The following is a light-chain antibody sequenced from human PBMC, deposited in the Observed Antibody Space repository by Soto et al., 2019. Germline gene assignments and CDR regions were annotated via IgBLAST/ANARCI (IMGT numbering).Light chain of an antibody. V-gene: IGLV2-14*01. CDR3: SSYTSSSTVV. J-gene: IGLJ2*01. CDR1: SSDVGGYNY. Sequence: QSALTQPASVSGSPGQSITISCTGTSSDVGGYNYVSWYQQHPGKAPKLMIYDVSNRPSGVSNRFSGSKSGNTASLTISGLQADDEADYYLSSYTSSSTVVFGGGTKLTVL. CDR2: DVS.